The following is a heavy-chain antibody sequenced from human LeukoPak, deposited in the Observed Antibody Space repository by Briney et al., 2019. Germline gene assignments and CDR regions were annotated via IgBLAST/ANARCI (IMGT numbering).Heavy chain of an antibody. J-gene: IGHJ6*03. CDR2: IIPIFGTA. CDR3: ARYSCSGGSCYPHPYYYMDV. Sequence: ASVKASCKASGGTFSSYAISWVRQAPGQGLEWMGGIIPIFGTANYAQKFQGRVTITADESTSTAYMELSSLRSEDTAVYYCARYSCSGGSCYPHPYYYMDVWGKGTTVTISS. V-gene: IGHV1-69*13. CDR1: GGTFSSYA. D-gene: IGHD2-15*01.